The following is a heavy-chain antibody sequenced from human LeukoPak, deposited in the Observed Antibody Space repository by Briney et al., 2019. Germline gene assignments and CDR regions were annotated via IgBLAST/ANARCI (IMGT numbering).Heavy chain of an antibody. J-gene: IGHJ5*02. CDR2: ISYDGSNK. D-gene: IGHD3-10*01. CDR3: LQYDSGNT. Sequence: GRSLRLSCAASGFTFSSYAMHWVRQAPGKGLEWVAVISYDGSNKYYADSVKGRFTVSRDNAKNSLYLQMNSLRAEDTAVYYCLQYDSGNTWGQGTLVTVSS. CDR1: GFTFSSYA. V-gene: IGHV3-30-3*01.